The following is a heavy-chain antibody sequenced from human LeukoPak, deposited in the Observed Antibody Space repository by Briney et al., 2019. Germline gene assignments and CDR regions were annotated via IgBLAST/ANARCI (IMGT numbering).Heavy chain of an antibody. Sequence: PSETLSLTCTVSGGSISSYYWSWIRQPPGKGLEWIGYIYYSGSTNYNPSLKSRVTISVDTSKNQFSLKLSSVTAADTAVYYCARDFNYDSGGYYYRGGAFDIWGQGTMVTVSS. CDR1: GGSISSYY. V-gene: IGHV4-59*01. CDR2: IYYSGST. D-gene: IGHD3-22*01. J-gene: IGHJ3*02. CDR3: ARDFNYDSGGYYYRGGAFDI.